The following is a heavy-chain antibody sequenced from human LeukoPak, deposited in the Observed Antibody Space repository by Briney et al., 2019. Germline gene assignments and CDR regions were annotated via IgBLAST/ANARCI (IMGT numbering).Heavy chain of an antibody. J-gene: IGHJ4*02. CDR3: ARGMVRGVILAPPYDY. CDR2: ISAYNGNT. D-gene: IGHD3-10*01. V-gene: IGHV1-18*01. Sequence: ASVTVSCKASGYTFTSYGISWVRQAPGQGLEWMGWISAYNGNTNYAQKLQGRVTMTTDTSTSTAYMELRSLRSDDTAVYYCARGMVRGVILAPPYDYWGQGTLVTVSS. CDR1: GYTFTSYG.